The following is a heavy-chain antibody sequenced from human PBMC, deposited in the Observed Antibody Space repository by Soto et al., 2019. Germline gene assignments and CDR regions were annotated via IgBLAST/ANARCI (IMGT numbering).Heavy chain of an antibody. V-gene: IGHV3-48*02. J-gene: IGHJ4*02. CDR2: IGGDTGTI. CDR3: ARAPSGYHWDF. D-gene: IGHD3-22*01. CDR1: GFTFSSYS. Sequence: GGSLRLSCAASGFTFSSYSMNWVRQAPGKGLEWISYIGGDTGTIYYADSVKGRFTISRDNAKNPLYLQMNSLRDEDTALYYCARAPSGYHWDFWGQGTLVTVSS.